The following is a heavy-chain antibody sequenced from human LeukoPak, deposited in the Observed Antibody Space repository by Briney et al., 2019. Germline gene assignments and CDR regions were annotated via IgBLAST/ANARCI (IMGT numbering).Heavy chain of an antibody. Sequence: GASVNVSCKASGYTFTSYGISWVRQAPGQGLEWMGWISAYNGNTNYAQKLQGRVTMTTDTSTSTAYMELRSLRSDDTAVYYCAREGAPYSSSSDFDYWGQGTLVTVSS. D-gene: IGHD6-6*01. V-gene: IGHV1-18*01. CDR2: ISAYNGNT. CDR1: GYTFTSYG. J-gene: IGHJ4*02. CDR3: AREGAPYSSSSDFDY.